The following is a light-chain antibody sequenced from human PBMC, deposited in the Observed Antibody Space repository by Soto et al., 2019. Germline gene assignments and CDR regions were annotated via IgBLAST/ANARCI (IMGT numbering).Light chain of an antibody. V-gene: IGKV1-39*01. Sequence: DIQMTQSPSSLSASVGDRVTITCRASQSISSYLNWYQQKPGKAPKLQIYAASSLQSGVPSRFSGSGSGTDFTLTISSLQPEDFATYYCQQSYSTPLVFGQGTKVEIK. CDR2: AAS. CDR1: QSISSY. J-gene: IGKJ1*01. CDR3: QQSYSTPLV.